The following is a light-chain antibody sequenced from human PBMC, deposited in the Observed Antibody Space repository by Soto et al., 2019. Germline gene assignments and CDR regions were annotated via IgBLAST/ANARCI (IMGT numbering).Light chain of an antibody. CDR2: GDN. Sequence: QAVVTQSPSASGTPGQRVTISCSGSSSNIGSNTVDWYQQVPGTAPKLLIYGDNQRPSGVPDRFSGSKSGTSASLAISGLQSGDEADYYCAAWDDSLKGLVFGGGTQLTVL. J-gene: IGLJ3*02. V-gene: IGLV1-44*01. CDR1: SSNIGSNT. CDR3: AAWDDSLKGLV.